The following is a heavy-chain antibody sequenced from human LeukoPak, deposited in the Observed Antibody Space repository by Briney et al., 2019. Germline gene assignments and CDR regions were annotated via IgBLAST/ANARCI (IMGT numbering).Heavy chain of an antibody. CDR1: GFTFSSYG. D-gene: IGHD3-9*01. CDR3: ARDHRYFDWLGYFQH. J-gene: IGHJ1*01. V-gene: IGHV3-33*01. CDR2: IWYDGSNK. Sequence: PGGSLRLSCAASGFTFSSYGMRWVRQAPGKGLEWVAVIWYDGSNKYYADSVKGRFTISRDNSKNTLYLQMNSLRAEDTAVYYCARDHRYFDWLGYFQHWGQGNLVTVSS.